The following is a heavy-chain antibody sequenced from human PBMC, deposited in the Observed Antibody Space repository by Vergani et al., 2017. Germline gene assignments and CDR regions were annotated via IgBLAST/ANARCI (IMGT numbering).Heavy chain of an antibody. CDR3: ARVVATIYFDY. CDR1: GGSISSGGYY. D-gene: IGHD5-12*01. CDR2: IYYRGSS. J-gene: IGHJ4*02. V-gene: IGHV4-31*03. Sequence: QVQLQESGPGLVKPSQTLSLTCTVSGGSISSGGYYWSGIRQHPGKGLEWIGYIYYRGSSYYNPSFKSRVTISVDTSKNQFSLKLSSVTAADTAVYSCARVVATIYFDYWGQGTLVTVSS.